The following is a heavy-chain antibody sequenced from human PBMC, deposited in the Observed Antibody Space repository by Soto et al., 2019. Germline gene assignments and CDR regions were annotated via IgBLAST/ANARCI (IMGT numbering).Heavy chain of an antibody. V-gene: IGHV1-18*01. D-gene: IGHD6-13*01. CDR2: ISAYNGNT. Sequence: QVQLVQSGAEVKKPGASVKVSCKASGYTFTSYGISWVRQAPGQGLEWMGWISAYNGNTHYAQKLQGRVTMTTDTSTSTAYMELRSLRSDDTAVYYCARERAAARRTWDYYGMDVWGQGTTVTVSS. CDR1: GYTFTSYG. CDR3: ARERAAARRTWDYYGMDV. J-gene: IGHJ6*02.